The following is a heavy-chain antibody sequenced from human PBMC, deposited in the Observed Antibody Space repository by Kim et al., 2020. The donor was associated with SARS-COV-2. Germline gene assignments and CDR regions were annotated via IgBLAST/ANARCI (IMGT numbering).Heavy chain of an antibody. Sequence: GGSLRLSCAASGFTFNNFAMHWVRHAPGKGLEWVAVIWYDGSHRFYADSVKVRFTVSRDNFNDILYLQMDTLRADDTAVYYCSREYCSSDSCNGVGGMDVWGQGTTVAVSS. J-gene: IGHJ6*02. D-gene: IGHD2-15*01. CDR3: SREYCSSDSCNGVGGMDV. CDR2: IWYDGSHR. CDR1: GFTFNNFA. V-gene: IGHV3-33*08.